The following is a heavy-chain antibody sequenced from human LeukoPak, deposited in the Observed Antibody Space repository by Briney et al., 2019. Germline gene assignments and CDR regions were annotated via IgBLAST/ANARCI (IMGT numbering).Heavy chain of an antibody. Sequence: TSETLSLTCPVSGGSISSSRYYWGWIRQPPGKGREWIGSIYYSESTYYNPSLKSRVTISVDTSKNQFSLKLSSVTAADTAVYYCAARGDYYDSSGYVGYWGQGTLVTVSS. V-gene: IGHV4-39*01. CDR1: GGSISSSRYY. CDR3: AARGDYYDSSGYVGY. D-gene: IGHD3-22*01. J-gene: IGHJ4*02. CDR2: IYYSEST.